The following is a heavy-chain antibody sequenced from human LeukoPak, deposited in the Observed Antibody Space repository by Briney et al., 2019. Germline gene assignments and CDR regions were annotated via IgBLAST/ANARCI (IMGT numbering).Heavy chain of an antibody. J-gene: IGHJ4*02. V-gene: IGHV3-21*01. CDR2: ISSSGTYM. CDR1: GFTFRSSS. CDR3: ATDQLRAVRGWGY. Sequence: GGSLRLSCTASGFTFRSSSFNWVRQVQGKGLEWVSSISSSGTYMYYADSVEGRFTISRDNAKNSVYLQMSSLRGEDTAVYFCATDQLRAVRGWGYWGQGTLVTVSS. D-gene: IGHD3-10*01.